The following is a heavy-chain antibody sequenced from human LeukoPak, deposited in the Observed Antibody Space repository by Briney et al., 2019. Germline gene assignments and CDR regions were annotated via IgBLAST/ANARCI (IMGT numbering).Heavy chain of an antibody. CDR3: ARSSRGVDPRKFDY. J-gene: IGHJ4*02. V-gene: IGHV3-30*03. CDR1: GFTFSSYS. D-gene: IGHD2-15*01. CDR2: MSNSGENT. Sequence: GGSLRLSCAASGFTFSSYSMQWVRQTPGKGLEWVGIMSNSGENTFYGEAVKGRFTISRDNSQNMLYLQMNSLRAEDTAVYYCARSSRGVDPRKFDYWGQGTLVTVSS.